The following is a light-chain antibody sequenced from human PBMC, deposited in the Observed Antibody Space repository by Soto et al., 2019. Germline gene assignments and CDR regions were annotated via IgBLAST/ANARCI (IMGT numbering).Light chain of an antibody. CDR2: AAS. V-gene: IGKV1-39*01. CDR1: QSISSY. Sequence: DIQMTQSPSSLSASVGDRVTITCRASQSISSYLNWYQQKPGKAPKLLIYAASSLQSGVPSRFSGSGSGTDFTLTISSLQPEDFATYYCQQSYSTPQFVGGTKVEIK. J-gene: IGKJ4*01. CDR3: QQSYSTPQ.